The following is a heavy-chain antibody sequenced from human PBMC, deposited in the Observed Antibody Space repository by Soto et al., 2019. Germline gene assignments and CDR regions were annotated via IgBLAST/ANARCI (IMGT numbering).Heavy chain of an antibody. CDR2: ISSSSSTI. CDR1: GFTFSSYS. V-gene: IGHV3-48*01. D-gene: IGHD5-18*01. Sequence: GGSLRLSCAASGFTFSSYSMNWVRQAPGKGLEWVSYISSSSSTIYYADSVKGRFTISRDNAKNSLYLQMNSLRAEDTAVYYCARGYSYTQPVFDYWGLGTLVTVSS. CDR3: ARGYSYTQPVFDY. J-gene: IGHJ4*02.